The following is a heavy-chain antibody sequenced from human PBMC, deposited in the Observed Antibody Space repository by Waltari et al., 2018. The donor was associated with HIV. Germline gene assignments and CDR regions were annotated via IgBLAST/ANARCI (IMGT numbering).Heavy chain of an antibody. CDR1: GFTFSSSA. CDR2: ISGSGGST. Sequence: EVQLLESGGGLVQPGGSLRLSCAASGFTFSSSAMTWVRQAQGKGLEWVSAISGSGGSTYYADSVKGRFTISRDNSKNTLYLQMNSLRAEDTAVYYCAKDLFRGMDVWGQGTTVTVSS. D-gene: IGHD2-21*01. V-gene: IGHV3-23*01. J-gene: IGHJ6*02. CDR3: AKDLFRGMDV.